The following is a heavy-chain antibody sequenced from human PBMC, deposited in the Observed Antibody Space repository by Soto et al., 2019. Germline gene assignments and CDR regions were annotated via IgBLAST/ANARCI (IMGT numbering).Heavy chain of an antibody. CDR3: ARERGEDIVVVPAGLGWFDP. D-gene: IGHD2-2*01. J-gene: IGHJ5*02. CDR2: IYYSGST. CDR1: GGSISSGGYY. Sequence: SETLSLTCTVSGGSISSGGYYWSWIRQHPGKGLEWTGYIYYSGSTYYNPSLKSRVTISVDTSKNQFSLKLSSVTAADTAVYYCARERGEDIVVVPAGLGWFDPWGQGTLVTVSS. V-gene: IGHV4-31*03.